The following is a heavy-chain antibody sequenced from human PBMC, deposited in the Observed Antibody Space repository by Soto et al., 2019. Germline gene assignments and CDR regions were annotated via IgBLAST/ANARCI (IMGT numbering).Heavy chain of an antibody. CDR2: ISRDGTNT. D-gene: IGHD3-22*01. Sequence: GGSLRLSCAASGFTFDDYNMHWVRQAPGKGLEWVSLISRDGTNTNYAESVKGRFTISRDNSKYSLYLQMNSLRTEDTALYYCVKETYYYDVSSYYPLGSWGQGTLVTVSS. J-gene: IGHJ5*02. CDR3: VKETYYYDVSSYYPLGS. CDR1: GFTFDDYN. V-gene: IGHV3-43*01.